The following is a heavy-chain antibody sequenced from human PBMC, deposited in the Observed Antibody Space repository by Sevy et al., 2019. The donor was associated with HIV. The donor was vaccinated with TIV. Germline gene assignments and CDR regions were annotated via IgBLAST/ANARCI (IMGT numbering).Heavy chain of an antibody. CDR1: GFNFRNFW. CDR2: IKQDGSEA. J-gene: IGHJ5*02. V-gene: IGHV3-7*03. D-gene: IGHD1-26*01. Sequence: GGYLRLSCVASGFNFRNFWMSWVRQAPGKGLECVADIKQDGSEAYYVDSVKGRFTISRDNVKNSLYLQMNSLRDEDTAMYFCVRDKEVGASILDAWGQGTPVTVSS. CDR3: VRDKEVGASILDA.